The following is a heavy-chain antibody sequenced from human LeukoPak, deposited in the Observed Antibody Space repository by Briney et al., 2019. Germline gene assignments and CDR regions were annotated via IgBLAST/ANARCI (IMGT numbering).Heavy chain of an antibody. CDR2: IKQDGNEK. V-gene: IGHV3-7*01. CDR3: ARVAAGGSGSYYGVSAFDI. CDR1: GFRVNTFW. D-gene: IGHD1-26*01. J-gene: IGHJ3*02. Sequence: SGGSLRLSCAASGFRVNTFWMSWVRQAPGKGLEGVANIKQDGNEKYYADSVKGRFTISRDNGKNSLDLQMNSLRAEDTAVYYCARVAAGGSGSYYGVSAFDIWGQGTMVTVSS.